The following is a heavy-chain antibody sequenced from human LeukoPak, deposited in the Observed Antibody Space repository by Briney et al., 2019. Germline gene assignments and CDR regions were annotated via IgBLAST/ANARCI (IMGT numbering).Heavy chain of an antibody. CDR1: GFSFSIYG. CDR2: ISASDGTT. Sequence: ASVKVSCKASGFSFSIYGITWARQAPGQGLEYLGWISASDGTTNYAQKVQDRVTMTTDTSTSTAYLELRSLRSEDTAVYYCARCGAAVTTHFSHWGQGTLVTVSS. CDR3: ARCGAAVTTHFSH. J-gene: IGHJ4*02. D-gene: IGHD4-17*01. V-gene: IGHV1-18*01.